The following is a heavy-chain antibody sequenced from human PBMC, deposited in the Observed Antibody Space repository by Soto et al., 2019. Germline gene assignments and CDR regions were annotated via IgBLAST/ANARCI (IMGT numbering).Heavy chain of an antibody. CDR2: ISTSSSTI. V-gene: IGHV3-48*01. CDR1: GFTFSSYS. J-gene: IGHJ3*02. CDR3: ARAEGDYYGSGSYGAFDI. D-gene: IGHD3-10*01. Sequence: GSLRLSCAASGFTFSSYSMNWVRQAPGKGLEWVSYISTSSSTIYYADSVKGRFTISRDNAKNSLYLQMNSLRTEDTAVYYCARAEGDYYGSGSYGAFDIWGQGTMVTVSS.